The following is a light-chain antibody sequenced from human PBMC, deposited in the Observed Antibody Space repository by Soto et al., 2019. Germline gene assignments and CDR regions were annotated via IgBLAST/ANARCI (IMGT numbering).Light chain of an antibody. J-gene: IGLJ3*02. V-gene: IGLV1-40*01. CDR3: QSYDSSLSGWV. CDR2: GNI. CDR1: SSNIGAGYD. Sequence: QSVLTQPPSVSGAPGQRVTISCTGRSSNIGAGYDVHWYQQLPGTAPKLLIYGNINRPSGVPDRFSGSKSGTSASLAITGLQAEDEADYYCQSYDSSLSGWVFGGGTKLPS.